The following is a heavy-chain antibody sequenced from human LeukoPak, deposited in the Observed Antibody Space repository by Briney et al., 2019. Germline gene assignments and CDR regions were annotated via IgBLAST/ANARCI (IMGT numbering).Heavy chain of an antibody. D-gene: IGHD3-10*01. V-gene: IGHV7-4-1*02. CDR2: INTNTGNP. CDR3: YGSGSYFDY. J-gene: IGHJ4*02. Sequence: ASVTVSCKASGYTFTSYAMNWVRRAPGQGLEWMGLINTNTGNPTYAQGFTGRFVFSLDTSVSTAYLQISSLKAEDTAVYYCYGSGSYFDYWGQGTLVTVSS. CDR1: GYTFTSYA.